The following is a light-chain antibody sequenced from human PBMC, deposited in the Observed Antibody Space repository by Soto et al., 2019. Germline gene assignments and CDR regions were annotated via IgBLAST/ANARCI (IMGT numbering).Light chain of an antibody. J-gene: IGKJ1*01. CDR3: QRSSSTLWT. CDR2: AAS. Sequence: DIQMTQSPSSLSASVGDRVSITCRASQSISSFLNWYQQKPGKAPKLLIYAASSLQSGVPSRFSGSGSGTHFTLTISSLQPEDFATYYCQRSSSTLWTVGQGTKVDSK. CDR1: QSISSF. V-gene: IGKV1-39*01.